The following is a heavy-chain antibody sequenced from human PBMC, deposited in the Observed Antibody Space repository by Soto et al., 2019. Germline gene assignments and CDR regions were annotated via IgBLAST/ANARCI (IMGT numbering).Heavy chain of an antibody. V-gene: IGHV3-33*01. CDR3: ACFAGYDRLAFDI. D-gene: IGHD5-12*01. CDR1: GFTFSSYG. Sequence: GGSLRLSCAASGFTFSSYGMHWVRQAPGKGLEWVAVIWYDGSNKYYADSVKGRFTISRDNSKNTLYLQMNSLRAEDTAVYYCACFAGYDRLAFDIWGQGTMVTASS. CDR2: IWYDGSNK. J-gene: IGHJ3*02.